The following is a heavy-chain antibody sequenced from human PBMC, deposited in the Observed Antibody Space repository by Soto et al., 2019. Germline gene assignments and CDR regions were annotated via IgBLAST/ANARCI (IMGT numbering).Heavy chain of an antibody. D-gene: IGHD1-26*01. CDR1: GYTFTSYA. J-gene: IGHJ2*01. CDR2: INAGNGNT. Sequence: APVKVSCKASGYTFTSYAMHWVRQAPGQRLEWMGWINAGNGNTKYSQKFHGRVTITRDTSASTAYMELSSLRSEDTAVYDCARGGSLYWYFDLWGRGPLVTVSS. CDR3: ARGGSLYWYFDL. V-gene: IGHV1-3*01.